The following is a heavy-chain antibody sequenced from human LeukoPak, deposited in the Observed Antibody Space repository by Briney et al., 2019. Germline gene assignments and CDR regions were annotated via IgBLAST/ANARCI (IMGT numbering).Heavy chain of an antibody. CDR1: GGSISSGGYY. CDR2: IYYSGST. D-gene: IGHD3-16*02. Sequence: SETLSLTCTVSGGSISSGGYYWSWIRRHPGKGLEWIGFIYYSGSTYYNPSLKSRVTFSVDTSKNQFSLKLSSVNAADTAVYYCARAVYDYIWGSYRFDYWGQGTLVTVSS. J-gene: IGHJ4*02. V-gene: IGHV4-31*03. CDR3: ARAVYDYIWGSYRFDY.